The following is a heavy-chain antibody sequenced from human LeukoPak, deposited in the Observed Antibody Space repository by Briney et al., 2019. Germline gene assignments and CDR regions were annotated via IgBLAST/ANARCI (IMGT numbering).Heavy chain of an antibody. CDR2: INPNSGGT. Sequence: GASVKVSCKASGYTFTGYYMHWVRQAPGQGLEWMGWINPNSGGTNYAQKLQGRVTMTTDTSTSTAYMELRSLRSDDTAVYYCARVLVVVTAIPSYYYYYMDVWGKGTTVTISS. D-gene: IGHD2-21*02. J-gene: IGHJ6*03. CDR1: GYTFTGYY. CDR3: ARVLVVVTAIPSYYYYYMDV. V-gene: IGHV1-2*02.